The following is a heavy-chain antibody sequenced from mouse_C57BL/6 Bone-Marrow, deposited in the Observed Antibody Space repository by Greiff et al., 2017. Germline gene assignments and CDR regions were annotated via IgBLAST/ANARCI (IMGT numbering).Heavy chain of an antibody. D-gene: IGHD1-1*01. J-gene: IGHJ1*03. Sequence: VQLKESGAELVRPGASVKLSCTASGFNIKDYYMHWVKQRPEQGLEWIGRIDPEDGDTEYAPKFQGKDTMTADTSSNTAYLQLSSLTSEDTAVYYCTLITTVVATRAYWYFDVWGTGTTVTVSS. CDR3: TLITTVVATRAYWYFDV. CDR1: GFNIKDYY. V-gene: IGHV14-1*01. CDR2: IDPEDGDT.